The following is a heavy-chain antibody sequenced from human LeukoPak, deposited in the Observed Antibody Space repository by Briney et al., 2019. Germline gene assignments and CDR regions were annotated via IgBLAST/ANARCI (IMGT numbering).Heavy chain of an antibody. CDR1: GFTFSSYA. V-gene: IGHV3-23*01. D-gene: IGHD3-9*01. CDR3: ATATYYDILTGYYDY. CDR2: ISGSGGST. Sequence: GGSLRLSCAASGFTFSSYAMSWVRQAPGKGLEWVSAISGSGGSTYYADSVKGRFTISSDNSKNTLYLQMNSLRAEDTAVYYCATATYYDILTGYYDYWGQGTLVTVSS. J-gene: IGHJ4*02.